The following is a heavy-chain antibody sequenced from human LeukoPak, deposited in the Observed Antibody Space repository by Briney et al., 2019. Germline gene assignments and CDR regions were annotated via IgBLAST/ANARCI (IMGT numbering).Heavy chain of an antibody. J-gene: IGHJ4*02. CDR3: VRDGDDYNFDY. Sequence: SETLSLTCAVYGGSFSGYYWSWIRQPPGKGLEWIGEINHSGSTNYNPSLKSRVTISVDTSKNQFSLKLSSVAAADTAVYYCVRDGDDYNFDYWGQGSLVTVSS. D-gene: IGHD5-24*01. CDR2: INHSGST. CDR1: GGSFSGYY. V-gene: IGHV4-34*01.